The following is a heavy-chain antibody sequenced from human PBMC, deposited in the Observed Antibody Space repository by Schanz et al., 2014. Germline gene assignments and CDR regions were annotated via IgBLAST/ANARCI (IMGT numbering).Heavy chain of an antibody. J-gene: IGHJ3*02. CDR3: ARENLNWEAFDI. CDR2: ISRDGTTS. CDR1: GFIFNDYY. V-gene: IGHV3-11*01. Sequence: QVQLVESGGGLVKPGGSLRLSCAASGFIFNDYYMNWIRQAPGKGLEWLSYISRDGTTSYYADSVKGRFTISRDNAKTSLYLEMPSLRGEDTAVYYCARENLNWEAFDIWGQGTVVTVSS. D-gene: IGHD7-27*01.